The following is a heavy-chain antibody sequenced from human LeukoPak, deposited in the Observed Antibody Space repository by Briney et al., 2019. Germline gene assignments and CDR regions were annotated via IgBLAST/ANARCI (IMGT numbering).Heavy chain of an antibody. Sequence: SETLSLTCTVSGGSISSSSYYWGWIRQPPGKGLEWIGSIYYSGSTYYNPSLKSRVTISVDTSKTQFSLKLSSVTAADTAVYYCARDPHPPGIAVAGVYYYYGMDVWGQGTTVTVSS. CDR3: ARDPHPPGIAVAGVYYYYGMDV. V-gene: IGHV4-39*07. J-gene: IGHJ6*02. CDR1: GGSISSSSYY. CDR2: IYYSGST. D-gene: IGHD6-19*01.